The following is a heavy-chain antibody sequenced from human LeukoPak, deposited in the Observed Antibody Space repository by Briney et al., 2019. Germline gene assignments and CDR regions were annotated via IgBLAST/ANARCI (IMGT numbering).Heavy chain of an antibody. V-gene: IGHV1-69*04. D-gene: IGHD2-2*01. CDR2: IIPIFGIA. J-gene: IGHJ3*02. Sequence: SVKVSCKASGGTFSSYAISWVRQAPGQGLEWMGRIIPIFGIANYAQKFQGRVTITADKSTSTAYMELSSLRSEDTAVYYCSSPSNCSSTSGYRDAFDIWGQGTMVTVSS. CDR1: GGTFSSYA. CDR3: SSPSNCSSTSGYRDAFDI.